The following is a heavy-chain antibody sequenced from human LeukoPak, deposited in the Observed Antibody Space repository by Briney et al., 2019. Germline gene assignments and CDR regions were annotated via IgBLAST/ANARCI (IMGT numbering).Heavy chain of an antibody. J-gene: IGHJ3*02. Sequence: SETLSLTCTVSGGSISSSSYYCGWIRQPPGKGLEWIGSIYYCGSTYYNPSLKSRVTISVDTSKNQFSLKLSSVTAADTAVYYCASEYSSSQDAFDIWGQGTMVTVSS. CDR3: ASEYSSSQDAFDI. CDR2: IYYCGST. D-gene: IGHD6-13*01. CDR1: GGSISSSSYY. V-gene: IGHV4-39*01.